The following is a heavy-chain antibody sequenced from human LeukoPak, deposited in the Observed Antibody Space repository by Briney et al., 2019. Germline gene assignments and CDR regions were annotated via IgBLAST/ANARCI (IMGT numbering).Heavy chain of an antibody. V-gene: IGHV3-30*04. CDR3: ARDPTILEWLSFFDY. CDR2: ISYDGSNK. J-gene: IGHJ4*02. D-gene: IGHD3-3*01. CDR1: GFTFSSYA. Sequence: PGGSLRLSRAASGFTFSSYAMHWVRQAPGKGLEWVAVISYDGSNKCYADSVKGRFTISRDNSKNTLYLQMNSLRAEDTAVYYCARDPTILEWLSFFDYWGQGTLVTVSS.